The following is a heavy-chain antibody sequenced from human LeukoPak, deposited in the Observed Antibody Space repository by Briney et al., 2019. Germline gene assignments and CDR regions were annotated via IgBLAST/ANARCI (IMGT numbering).Heavy chain of an antibody. CDR3: ARDPPKTSHPSGLDY. V-gene: IGHV3-7*01. CDR1: GFTFTDYW. Sequence: GGSLRLSCAASGFTFTDYWMAWVRQAPGTGREWVADSNQDESVRYYVDSVRGRFTISRDNANNLVYLQMSSLRVDDTAVYYCARDPPKTSHPSGLDYWGQGTLVTVSS. D-gene: IGHD3-10*01. CDR2: SNQDESVR. J-gene: IGHJ4*02.